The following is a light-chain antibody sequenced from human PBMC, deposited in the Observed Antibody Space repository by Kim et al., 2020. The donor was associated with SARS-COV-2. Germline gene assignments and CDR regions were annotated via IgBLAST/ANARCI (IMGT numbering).Light chain of an antibody. CDR3: QQSYSTPLT. Sequence: ASVGKRVTITCRAIQSISSYLNWYQQKPGKAPKLLIYAASTLQSGVPSRFSGSGSGTDSTLTISSLQPEDFATYYCQQSYSTPLTFGGGTKVDIK. CDR2: AAS. CDR1: QSISSY. J-gene: IGKJ4*01. V-gene: IGKV1-39*01.